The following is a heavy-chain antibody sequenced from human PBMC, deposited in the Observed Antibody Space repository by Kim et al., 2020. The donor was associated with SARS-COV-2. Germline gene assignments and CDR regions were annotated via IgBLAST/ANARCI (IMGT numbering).Heavy chain of an antibody. CDR3: ARVSEEYYDSSGYPRIDY. Sequence: ASVKVSCKASGYTFTSYGISWVRQAPGQGLEWMGWISAYNGNTNYAQKLQGRVTMTTDTSTSTAYMELRSLRSDDTAVYYCARVSEEYYDSSGYPRIDYWGQGTLVTVSS. V-gene: IGHV1-18*01. J-gene: IGHJ4*02. D-gene: IGHD3-22*01. CDR2: ISAYNGNT. CDR1: GYTFTSYG.